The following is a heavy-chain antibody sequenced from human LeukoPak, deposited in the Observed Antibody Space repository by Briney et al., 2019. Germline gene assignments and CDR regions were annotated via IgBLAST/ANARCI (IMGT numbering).Heavy chain of an antibody. J-gene: IGHJ3*02. CDR3: ARDLASYYDSSGYYYAGAFDI. D-gene: IGHD3-22*01. V-gene: IGHV4-34*01. Sequence: SETLSLTCAVYGGSFSGYYWSWIRQPPGKGLEWIGEINHSGSTKHNPSLKSRVTISVGTSKNQFSLKLSSVTAADTAVYYCARDLASYYDSSGYYYAGAFDIWGQGTMVTVSS. CDR1: GGSFSGYY. CDR2: INHSGST.